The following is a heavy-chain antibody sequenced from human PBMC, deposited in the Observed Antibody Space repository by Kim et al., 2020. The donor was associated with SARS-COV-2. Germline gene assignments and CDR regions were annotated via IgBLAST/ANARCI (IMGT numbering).Heavy chain of an antibody. CDR2: IYHSGST. Sequence: SETLSLTCAVSGGSISSSNWWSWVRQPPGKGLEWIGEIYHSGSTNYNPSLKSRVTISVDKSKNQFSLKLSPVTAADTAVYYCARARAIYCSSTSCRPSYNWFDPWRQETLVTVSS. D-gene: IGHD2-2*01. V-gene: IGHV4-4*02. CDR1: GGSISSSNW. J-gene: IGHJ5*02. CDR3: ARARAIYCSSTSCRPSYNWFDP.